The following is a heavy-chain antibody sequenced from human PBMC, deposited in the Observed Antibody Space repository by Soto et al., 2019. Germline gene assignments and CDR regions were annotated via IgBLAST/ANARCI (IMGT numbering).Heavy chain of an antibody. J-gene: IGHJ5*02. D-gene: IGHD3-22*01. CDR1: GGSFSGYY. Sequence: QVQLQQWGAGLLKPSETLSLTCAVYGGSFSGYYWSWIRQPPGKGLEWIGEINHSGSTNYNPSLKSRVTISVDTSKIQFSLKRSSVTAADTAVYYCARGRPNYYDSSGYYSGWFDPWGQGTLVTVSS. CDR2: INHSGST. CDR3: ARGRPNYYDSSGYYSGWFDP. V-gene: IGHV4-34*01.